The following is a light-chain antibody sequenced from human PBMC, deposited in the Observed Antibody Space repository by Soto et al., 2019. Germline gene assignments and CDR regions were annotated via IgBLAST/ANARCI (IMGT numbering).Light chain of an antibody. J-gene: IGKJ5*01. CDR1: QSVSNN. Sequence: EIVMTQSPDTLSVSPGERATLSCRASQSVSNNLAWYQQKPGQAPRLLIYGASTRVTDVPARFSGSGSGTEFSLTISSLQSEDFAVYYCQQYNNWPPPITFGQGTRLEIK. V-gene: IGKV3-15*01. CDR3: QQYNNWPPPIT. CDR2: GAS.